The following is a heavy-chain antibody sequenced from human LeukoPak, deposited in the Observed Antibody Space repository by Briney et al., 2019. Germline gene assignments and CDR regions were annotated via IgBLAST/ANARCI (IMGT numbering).Heavy chain of an antibody. CDR2: INPNSGGT. CDR3: ARLGLYDVGD. D-gene: IGHD5/OR15-5a*01. Sequence: ASVKVSCKASGYTFTGYYMHWVRQAPGQGLEWMGWINPNSGGTNYAQRFRGRVTLTSDTSTSTAYMEPSSLTSDDTAVYYCARLGLYDVGDWGQGTLVTVSS. V-gene: IGHV1-2*02. CDR1: GYTFTGYY. J-gene: IGHJ4*02.